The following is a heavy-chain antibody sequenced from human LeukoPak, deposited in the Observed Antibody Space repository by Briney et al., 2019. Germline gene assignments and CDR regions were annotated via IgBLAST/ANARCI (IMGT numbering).Heavy chain of an antibody. CDR2: INGNGGGS. J-gene: IGHJ6*02. D-gene: IGHD6-13*01. V-gene: IGHV3-23*01. Sequence: TGGPLRLSCAASGFTFSDHAMSWVRQAPAKGLEWVSSINGNGGGSYYIDSVKGRFTVSRDNSENALYLQMNSLRAEDTAVYYCAKDDGTYYYYGMDVWGQGTTVTVSS. CDR1: GFTFSDHA. CDR3: AKDDGTYYYYGMDV.